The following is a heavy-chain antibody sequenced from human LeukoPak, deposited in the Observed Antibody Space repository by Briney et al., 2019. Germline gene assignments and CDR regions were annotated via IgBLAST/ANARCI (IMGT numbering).Heavy chain of an antibody. CDR2: INPGGGIT. CDR3: ARTPLAGGTGWFDP. D-gene: IGHD1-26*01. J-gene: IGHJ5*02. CDR1: GYTFTSYG. Sequence: ASVKVSCKASGYTFTSYGISWVRQAPGQGLEWMGMINPGGGITTYAQKFQGRVTLTRDTSTSTVYMELSSLRSEDTAVYYCARTPLAGGTGWFDPWGQGTLVTVSS. V-gene: IGHV1-46*01.